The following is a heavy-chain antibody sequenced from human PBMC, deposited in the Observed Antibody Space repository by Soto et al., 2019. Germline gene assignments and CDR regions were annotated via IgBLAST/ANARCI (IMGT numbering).Heavy chain of an antibody. D-gene: IGHD3-3*01. CDR2: ISYDGSNK. Sequence: PGGSLRLSCAASGFTFSSYAMHWVRQAPGKGLEWVAVISYDGSNKYYADSVKGRFTISRDNSKNTLYLQMNSLRAEDTAVYYCARDRPIEDDLGYYYGMDVWGQGTTVTVSS. CDR3: ARDRPIEDDLGYYYGMDV. CDR1: GFTFSSYA. V-gene: IGHV3-30-3*01. J-gene: IGHJ6*02.